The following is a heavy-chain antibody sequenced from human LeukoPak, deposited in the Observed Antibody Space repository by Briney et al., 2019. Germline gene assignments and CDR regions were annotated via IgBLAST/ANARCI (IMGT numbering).Heavy chain of an antibody. CDR2: INHSGST. CDR1: GGSFSGYY. J-gene: IGHJ4*02. D-gene: IGHD3-16*01. V-gene: IGHV4-34*01. CDR3: ARGLSIIGRYFDY. Sequence: SETLSLTCAVYGGSFSGYYWSWIRQPPGKGLEWIGEINHSGSTNYNPSLKSRVTISVDTSKNQFSLKLSSVTAADTAVYYCARGLSIIGRYFDYWGQGTLVTVSS.